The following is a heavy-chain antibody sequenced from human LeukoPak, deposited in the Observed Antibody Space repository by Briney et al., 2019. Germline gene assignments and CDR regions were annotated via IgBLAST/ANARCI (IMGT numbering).Heavy chain of an antibody. Sequence: ASVKVSCKASGYTFTSYAMHWVRQAPGQGLEWMGWINAGNGNTKYSQKFQGRVTITKDTSASTAYMEPSSLRSEDTAVYYCARGPIAAVIHWFDPWGQGTLVTVSS. CDR2: INAGNGNT. V-gene: IGHV1-3*01. J-gene: IGHJ5*02. CDR1: GYTFTSYA. CDR3: ARGPIAAVIHWFDP. D-gene: IGHD6-13*01.